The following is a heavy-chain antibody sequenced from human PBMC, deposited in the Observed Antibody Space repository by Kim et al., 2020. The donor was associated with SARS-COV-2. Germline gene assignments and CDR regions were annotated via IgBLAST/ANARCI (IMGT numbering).Heavy chain of an antibody. D-gene: IGHD6-19*01. J-gene: IGHJ6*02. Sequence: ADSVKGRFTISGDNSKNTLYLQMNSLRAEATAVYYCARDRGAVAVRGMDVWGQGTTVTVSS. CDR3: ARDRGAVAVRGMDV. V-gene: IGHV3-30*07.